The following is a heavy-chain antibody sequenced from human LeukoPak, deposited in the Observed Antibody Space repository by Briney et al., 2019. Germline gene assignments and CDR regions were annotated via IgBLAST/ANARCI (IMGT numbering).Heavy chain of an antibody. CDR3: AREAYGDYATGYYYYYMDV. CDR2: IIPIFGTA. CDR1: GGTFSSYA. Sequence: SVKVSCKASGGTFSSYATSCVRQAPEQGLEWMGRIIPIFGTANYAQKCQGRVTITTDESTSTAYMELSSLRSEDTAVYYCAREAYGDYATGYYYYYMDVWGKGTTVTVSS. D-gene: IGHD4-17*01. J-gene: IGHJ6*03. V-gene: IGHV1-69*05.